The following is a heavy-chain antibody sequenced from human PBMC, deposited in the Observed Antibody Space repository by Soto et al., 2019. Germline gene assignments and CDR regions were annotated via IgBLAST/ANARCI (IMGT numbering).Heavy chain of an antibody. CDR3: ARDGGGYCSGGSCQTDY. D-gene: IGHD2-15*01. V-gene: IGHV1-18*01. CDR1: GYTFTSYG. J-gene: IGHJ4*02. Sequence: QVQLVQSGAEVKKPGASVKVSCKASGYTFTSYGISWVRQAPGQGLEWMGWISAYNGNTKYALKLQGRVTMTTDTSTSTAYMELRSLRSDDTAVYYCARDGGGYCSGGSCQTDYWGQGTLVTVSS. CDR2: ISAYNGNT.